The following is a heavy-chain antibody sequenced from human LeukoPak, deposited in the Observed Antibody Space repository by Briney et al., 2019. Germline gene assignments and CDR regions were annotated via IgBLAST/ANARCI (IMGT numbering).Heavy chain of an antibody. CDR1: EFTCTNCE. Sequence: GGSLRLSCAASEFTCTNCEGNWVRRAPGKGLEWVSYISSSGNSGNTLFYADSVRGRFTISRDNAKNSLFLQMNSLRAEDTAVYYCARKIHGTTFFDYWGQGILVTVSS. CDR2: ISSSGNSGNTL. D-gene: IGHD1-7*01. CDR3: ARKIHGTTFFDY. J-gene: IGHJ4*02. V-gene: IGHV3-48*03.